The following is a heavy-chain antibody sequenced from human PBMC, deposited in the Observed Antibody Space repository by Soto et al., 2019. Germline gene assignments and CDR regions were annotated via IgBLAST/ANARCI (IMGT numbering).Heavy chain of an antibody. CDR2: INSDGSST. V-gene: IGHV3-74*01. D-gene: IGHD5-12*01. CDR1: GFTFSSYW. Sequence: EVQLVESGGGLVQPGGSLRLSCAASGFTFSSYWMHWVRQAPGKGLVWVSRINSDGSSTNYADSVKGRFTISRDNAKNTMYLQMNSLRADDTAVYYCARGGRNSYDLDYWGQGTLVTVSS. J-gene: IGHJ4*02. CDR3: ARGGRNSYDLDY.